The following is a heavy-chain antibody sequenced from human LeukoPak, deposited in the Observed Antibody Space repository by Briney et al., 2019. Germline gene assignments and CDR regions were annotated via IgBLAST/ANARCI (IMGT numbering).Heavy chain of an antibody. CDR2: IKQDGSEK. Sequence: GGSLRLSCALSVVTFSSYWMSWVRQAPGKGLEWVANIKQDGSEKYYVDSVKGRFTISRDNAKNSLYLQMNSLRAEDTAVYYCARDPGIAVADYYFDYWGQGTLVTVSS. CDR3: ARDPGIAVADYYFDY. J-gene: IGHJ4*02. CDR1: VVTFSSYW. D-gene: IGHD6-19*01. V-gene: IGHV3-7*01.